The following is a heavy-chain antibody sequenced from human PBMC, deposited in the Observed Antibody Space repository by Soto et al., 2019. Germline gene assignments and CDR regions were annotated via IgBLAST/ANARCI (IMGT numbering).Heavy chain of an antibody. J-gene: IGHJ5*02. Sequence: QVQLVQSGAEVVRPGSSVRVSCTASGGSLSSNAIAWVRQAPGRGLEWMGGIIPILGTTDYAQKFQGRLTITADDSTNTAFMELNTLKSDDTAIYYCARETTVIDMGANSFDPWGQGTLVSVSS. V-gene: IGHV1-69*11. CDR3: ARETTVIDMGANSFDP. D-gene: IGHD4-17*01. CDR2: IIPILGTT. CDR1: GGSLSSNA.